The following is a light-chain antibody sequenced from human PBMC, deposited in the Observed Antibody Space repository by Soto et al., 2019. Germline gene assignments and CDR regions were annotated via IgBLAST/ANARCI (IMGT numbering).Light chain of an antibody. CDR2: DAS. CDR3: QQRSDWPLLT. CDR1: ESVSSS. V-gene: IGKV3-11*01. J-gene: IGKJ4*01. Sequence: EIVLTQSPATLSLSPGERATLSCRASESVSSSLAWYQQKPGQAPRLLIYDASNRATGIPARFSGSGSGTDFTLTISSLETEDFAVYYCQQRSDWPLLTFGGGTKVEVK.